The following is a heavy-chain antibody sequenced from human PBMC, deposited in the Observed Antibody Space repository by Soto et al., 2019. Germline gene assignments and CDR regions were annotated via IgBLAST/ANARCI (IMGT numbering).Heavy chain of an antibody. CDR1: GFTFSSYW. V-gene: IGHV3-7*04. J-gene: IGHJ3*02. CDR3: ARGDYYDVSGPFSDAFDI. D-gene: IGHD3-22*01. Sequence: PGGSLRLSCAATGFTFSSYWMSWVRQAPGKGLEWVANIKEDGSQKWYVDPVKGRFTISRDNAKNSLYLQMNSLRVEDTAVYYCARGDYYDVSGPFSDAFDIWGQGTMVTVSS. CDR2: IKEDGSQK.